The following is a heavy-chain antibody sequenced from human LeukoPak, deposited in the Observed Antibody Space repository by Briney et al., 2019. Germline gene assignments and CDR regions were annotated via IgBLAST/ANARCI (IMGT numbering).Heavy chain of an antibody. CDR2: INGDGSWT. J-gene: IGHJ4*02. D-gene: IGHD2-2*01. V-gene: IGHV3-74*01. CDR1: GFTISSYW. CDR3: VSFYETY. Sequence: QTGGSLRLSCGATGFTISSYWMHWVHQAPGKGLVWVSRINGDGSWTTYADSVKGRFTISKDNVKNTVYLQMNNLRAEDTAVYYCVSFYETYWGRGTLVTVSS.